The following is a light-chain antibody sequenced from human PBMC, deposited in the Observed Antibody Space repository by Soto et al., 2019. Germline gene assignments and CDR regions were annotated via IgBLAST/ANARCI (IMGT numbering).Light chain of an antibody. CDR1: QSVGSA. Sequence: EIVMTQSPATLSVSPGETATLSCRASQSVGSAVAWYQHKPGQAPRLLIVGASIRATGVPGRFTGGGSGTEFTLTISSRQAEDFAVYYWQQYRNWPPLTFGGGTTVEIK. V-gene: IGKV3-15*01. CDR2: GAS. J-gene: IGKJ4*02. CDR3: QQYRNWPPLT.